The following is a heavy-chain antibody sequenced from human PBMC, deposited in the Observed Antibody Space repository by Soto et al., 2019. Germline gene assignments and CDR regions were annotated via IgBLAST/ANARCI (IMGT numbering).Heavy chain of an antibody. D-gene: IGHD5-12*01. CDR1: GFTFSSSV. J-gene: IGHJ4*02. V-gene: IGHV3-23*01. Sequence: PGGSLRLSCAASGFTFSSSVMSWVRQAPGKGLAWISTISGSAGITYYADSVKGRFTISRDNSKNTLYLQMNSLRAEDTAVYYCAKRGKDIVATSVDYWGQGILVTVSS. CDR2: ISGSAGIT. CDR3: AKRGKDIVATSVDY.